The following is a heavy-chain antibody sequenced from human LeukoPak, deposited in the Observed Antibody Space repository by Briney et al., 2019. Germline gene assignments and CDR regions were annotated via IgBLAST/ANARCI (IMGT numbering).Heavy chain of an antibody. V-gene: IGHV4-4*02. J-gene: IGHJ6*02. CDR3: AKIAVAAAYYYYGMDV. CDR1: GGSISSSNW. CDR2: IYHSGST. D-gene: IGHD6-19*01. Sequence: PSETLSLTCAVSGGSISSSNWWSWVRQPPGKGLEWIGEIYHSGSTNYNPSLKSRVTISVDKSKNQFSLKLSSVTTADTAVYYCAKIAVAAAYYYYGMDVWGQGTTVTVSS.